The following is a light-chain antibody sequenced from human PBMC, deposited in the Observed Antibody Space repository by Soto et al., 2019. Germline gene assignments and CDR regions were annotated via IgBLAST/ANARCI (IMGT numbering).Light chain of an antibody. CDR2: AAS. CDR1: QSVSANY. CDR3: QQYSDYSRT. V-gene: IGKV3-20*01. Sequence: QAPGTLSLSPGERATLSCRASQSVSANYLAWYQQKPGQAPRLLLYAASNRAAGIPDVFSGSGSGTDFTLTISSLQPDDFATYFCQQYSDYSRTFGQGTKVDIK. J-gene: IGKJ1*01.